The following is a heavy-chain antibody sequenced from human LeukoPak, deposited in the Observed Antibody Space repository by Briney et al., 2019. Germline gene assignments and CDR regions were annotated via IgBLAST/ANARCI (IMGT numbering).Heavy chain of an antibody. CDR3: AKMMAIAVAGTSRGYYMDV. CDR2: IKQDGSEK. J-gene: IGHJ6*03. CDR1: GFTFSSYW. V-gene: IGHV3-7*03. D-gene: IGHD6-19*01. Sequence: GGSLRLSCAASGFTFSSYWMSWVRQAPGKGLEWVANIKQDGSEKYYVDSVKGRFTISRDNSKNTLYLQMNSLRAEDTAVYYCAKMMAIAVAGTSRGYYMDVWGKGTTVTISS.